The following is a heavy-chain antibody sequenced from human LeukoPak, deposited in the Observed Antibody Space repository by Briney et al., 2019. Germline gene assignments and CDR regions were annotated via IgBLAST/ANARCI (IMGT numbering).Heavy chain of an antibody. CDR2: INHSGST. CDR3: ARKDYYDSTDY. V-gene: IGHV4-34*01. J-gene: IGHJ4*02. CDR1: GGSFSGYY. D-gene: IGHD3-22*01. Sequence: MTSETLSLTCAVYGGSFSGYYWSWIRQPPGKGLEWIGEINHSGSTNYNPSLKSRVTISVDTSKNQFSLKLSSVTAADTAVYYCARKDYYDSTDYWGQGTLVTVSS.